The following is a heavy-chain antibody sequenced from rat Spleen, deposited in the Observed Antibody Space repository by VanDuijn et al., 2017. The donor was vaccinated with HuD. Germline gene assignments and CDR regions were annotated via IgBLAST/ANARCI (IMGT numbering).Heavy chain of an antibody. V-gene: IGHV2-43*01. CDR3: TRGPMHTAGNYFDY. CDR1: GFSLTSYH. D-gene: IGHD1-6*01. J-gene: IGHJ2*01. CDR2: IWTGGST. Sequence: QVQLKESGPGLVQPSQTLSLTCTVSGFSLTSYHVSWVRQPPGKGLEWWGVIWTGGSTTYNSLLKSRLSISRDTSKSQGFLKMNSLQTDDTGTYYWTRGPMHTAGNYFDYWGQGVMVTVSS.